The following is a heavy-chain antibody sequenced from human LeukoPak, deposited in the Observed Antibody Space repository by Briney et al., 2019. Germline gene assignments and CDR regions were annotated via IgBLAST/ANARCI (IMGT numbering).Heavy chain of an antibody. CDR2: TYYRSKWYN. CDR1: GDSVSSNTAA. J-gene: IGHJ5*02. CDR3: ARVDPDCSGGRCYSNWFDP. D-gene: IGHD2-15*01. V-gene: IGHV6-1*01. Sequence: SQTLSLTCPISGDSVSSNTAAWNWIRQSPSRGLEWLGRTYYRSKWYNDYALSVKSRITINPDTSKNQFSLQLNSVTPEDTAVYYCARVDPDCSGGRCYSNWFDPWGQGTLVTVSS.